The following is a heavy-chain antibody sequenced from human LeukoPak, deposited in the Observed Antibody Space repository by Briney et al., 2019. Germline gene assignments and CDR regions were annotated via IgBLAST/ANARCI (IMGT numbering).Heavy chain of an antibody. CDR3: AKFIAAPFYFDY. CDR2: ISSSSSYI. J-gene: IGHJ4*02. V-gene: IGHV3-21*01. CDR1: GFIFSSYS. Sequence: GGSLRLSCAASGFIFSSYSMNWVRQAPGKGLEWVSSISSSSSYIYYADSVKGRFTISRDNAKNSLYLQMNSLRAEDTAVYYCAKFIAAPFYFDYWGQGTLVTVSS. D-gene: IGHD6-13*01.